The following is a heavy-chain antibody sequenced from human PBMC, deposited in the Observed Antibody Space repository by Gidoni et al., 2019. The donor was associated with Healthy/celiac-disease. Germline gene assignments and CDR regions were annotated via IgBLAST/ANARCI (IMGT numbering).Heavy chain of an antibody. CDR2: INHSGST. CDR3: ARGSRILRGYMDV. J-gene: IGHJ6*03. Sequence: QVQLQQWGAGLLKPSETLSLTCAVYGGSFSGYYWSWIRQPPGKGLEWIGEINHSGSTNYNPSLKSRVTISVDTSKNQFSLKLSSVTAADTAVYYCARGSRILRGYMDVWGKGTTVTVSS. CDR1: GGSFSGYY. V-gene: IGHV4-34*01. D-gene: IGHD2-15*01.